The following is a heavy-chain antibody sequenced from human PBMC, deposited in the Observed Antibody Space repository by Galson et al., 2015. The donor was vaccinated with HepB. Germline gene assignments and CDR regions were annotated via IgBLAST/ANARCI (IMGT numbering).Heavy chain of an antibody. D-gene: IGHD3-10*01. V-gene: IGHV3-43*01. CDR1: GFTFDDYI. Sequence: SLRLSCAASGFTFDDYIMHWVRQAPGKGLEWVSVISWDGGSTSYADSVKGRFTISRDNSKNSLYLQMNSLRTEDTALYYCAKDISGYYASGIVPHPTFDFWGQGTLVTVSS. CDR2: ISWDGGST. CDR3: AKDISGYYASGIVPHPTFDF. J-gene: IGHJ4*02.